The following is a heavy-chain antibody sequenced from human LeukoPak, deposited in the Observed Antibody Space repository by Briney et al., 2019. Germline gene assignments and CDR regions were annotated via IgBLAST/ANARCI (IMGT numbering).Heavy chain of an antibody. CDR3: ARDRGGTTDY. CDR1: GFTFSSYS. D-gene: IGHD1-1*01. Sequence: GGSLRLSCAASGFTFSSYSMNGVRQAPGKGLEWVSYISSTTSTIYYADSVKGRFTISRDNAKNSLYLQMNSLRNEDTAVYYCARDRGGTTDYWGQGTLATVSS. J-gene: IGHJ4*02. V-gene: IGHV3-48*02. CDR2: ISSTTSTI.